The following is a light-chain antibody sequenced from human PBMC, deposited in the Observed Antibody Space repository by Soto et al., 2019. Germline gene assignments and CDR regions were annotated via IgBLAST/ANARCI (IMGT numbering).Light chain of an antibody. CDR2: DAS. CDR1: QDINKY. Sequence: DIQMTQSPPSLSASVGDRITITCQASQDINKYLNWYQQKLGKAPKLLIYDASNLQRGVPSRFSGSGSGTHFSLSISSLQPEDIATYYCQQSENGPLTFGGGTKVEIK. V-gene: IGKV1-33*01. CDR3: QQSENGPLT. J-gene: IGKJ4*01.